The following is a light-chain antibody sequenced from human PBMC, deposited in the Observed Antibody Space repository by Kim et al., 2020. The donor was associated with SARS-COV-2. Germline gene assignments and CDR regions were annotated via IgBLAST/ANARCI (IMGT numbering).Light chain of an antibody. CDR3: QKRSNWPLT. CDR2: AAA. Sequence: SAPGERATLSCRASQSVSSYLAWYQQKPGQAPWLLIYAAANRATGIPARFSGSGSGTDFTLTISSLEPEDFAVYYCQKRSNWPLTFGPGTKVDIK. V-gene: IGKV3-11*01. J-gene: IGKJ3*01. CDR1: QSVSSY.